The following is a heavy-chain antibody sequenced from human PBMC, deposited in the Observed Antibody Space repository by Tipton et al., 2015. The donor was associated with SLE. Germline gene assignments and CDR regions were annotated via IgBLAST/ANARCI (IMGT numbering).Heavy chain of an antibody. CDR2: VYYTGST. V-gene: IGHV4-59*11. Sequence: LRLSCTVSGGSISSHFWTWIRQPPGKGLEWIGFVYYTGSTTYSPSLKSRVTISLDTSKKQFSLRLSSVTAADTAVYYCARGGDPDYFDYWGQGTLVTVSS. CDR1: GGSISSHF. CDR3: ARGGDPDYFDY. J-gene: IGHJ4*02.